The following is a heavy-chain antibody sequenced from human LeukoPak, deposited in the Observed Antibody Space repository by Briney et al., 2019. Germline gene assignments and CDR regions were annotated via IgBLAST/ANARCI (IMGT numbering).Heavy chain of an antibody. CDR3: ARDSGVDAHLDY. CDR2: INSGSTTI. CDR1: GFTFSNYN. D-gene: IGHD3-3*01. Sequence: GGFLRLSCEVSGFTFSNYNMHWVRQAPGKGLEWASYINSGSTTIYYADSVKGRFTISRDNAKNSLYLQMNSLRDEDTAVYYCARDSGVDAHLDYWGQGTLVTVSS. J-gene: IGHJ4*02. V-gene: IGHV3-48*02.